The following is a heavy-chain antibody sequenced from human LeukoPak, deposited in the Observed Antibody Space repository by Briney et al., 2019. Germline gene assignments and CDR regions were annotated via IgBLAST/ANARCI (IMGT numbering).Heavy chain of an antibody. CDR1: SDSFSLYY. CDR2: IYTSGST. Sequence: SETLSLTCTVSSDSFSLYYWSWIRQPAGKGLEWIGRIYTSGSTNYNPSLKSRVTISVDTSKNQFSLKLSSVTAADTAVYYCARGLRSWFDPWGQGTLVTVSS. CDR3: ARGLRSWFDP. D-gene: IGHD4-17*01. J-gene: IGHJ5*02. V-gene: IGHV4-4*07.